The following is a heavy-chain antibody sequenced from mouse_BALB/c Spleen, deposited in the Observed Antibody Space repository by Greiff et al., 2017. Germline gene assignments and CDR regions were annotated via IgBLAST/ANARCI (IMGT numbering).Heavy chain of an antibody. CDR1: GFTFSSYA. V-gene: IGHV5-4*03. J-gene: IGHJ3*01. CDR2: ISDGGSYT. Sequence: EVKLVESGGGLVKPGGSLKLSCAASGFTFSSYAMSWVRQTPEKRLEWVATISDGGSYTYYPDNVKGRFTISRDNAKNNLYLQMSSLKSEDTAMYYYARGDMYDAQFAYWGQGTLVTVSA. D-gene: IGHD2-14*01. CDR3: ARGDMYDAQFAY.